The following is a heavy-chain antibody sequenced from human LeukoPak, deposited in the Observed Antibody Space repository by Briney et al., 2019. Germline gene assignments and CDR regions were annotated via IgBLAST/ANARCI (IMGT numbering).Heavy chain of an antibody. J-gene: IGHJ6*03. V-gene: IGHV1-18*01. Sequence: VASAEVSXKASGYTFTSYGINWGRQAPGQGLEWMGWISAYNGYTNYAEKLQGRVSMTTDTSTSTAYMELRSLRSDDTAVYYCARDRDDSVYDFCSGHYKYYYYMDVWGKGTTVTVTS. CDR2: ISAYNGYT. CDR3: ARDRDDSVYDFCSGHYKYYYYMDV. CDR1: GYTFTSYG. D-gene: IGHD3-3*01.